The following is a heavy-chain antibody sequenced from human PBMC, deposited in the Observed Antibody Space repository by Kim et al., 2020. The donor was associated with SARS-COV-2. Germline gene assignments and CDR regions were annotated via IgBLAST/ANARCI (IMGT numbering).Heavy chain of an antibody. V-gene: IGHV3-13*01. CDR2: T. D-gene: IGHD2-15*01. CDR3: ARGGSGGSFDY. J-gene: IGHJ4*02. Sequence: TYYPGSLKGRFTISRENANNSLYLQRNSLRAGDTAVYYCARGGSGGSFDYWGQGTLVTVSA.